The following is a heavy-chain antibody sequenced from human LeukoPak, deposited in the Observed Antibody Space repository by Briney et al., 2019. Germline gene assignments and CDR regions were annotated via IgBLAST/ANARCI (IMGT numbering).Heavy chain of an antibody. V-gene: IGHV3-23*01. D-gene: IGHD4-17*01. Sequence: GGSLRLSCAASGFTFSSNYMSWVRQAPGKGLEWVSSISGSGVSTQYAASVQGRFTISRGNAKNTLYLQMNSLRAEDTAVYYCAKDPNGDYIGTFDIWGQGTMVTVSS. CDR2: ISGSGVST. J-gene: IGHJ3*02. CDR1: GFTFSSNY. CDR3: AKDPNGDYIGTFDI.